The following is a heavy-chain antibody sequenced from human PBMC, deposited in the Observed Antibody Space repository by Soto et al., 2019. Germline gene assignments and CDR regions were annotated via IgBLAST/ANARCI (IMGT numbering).Heavy chain of an antibody. CDR3: ARDGHDHPHFDY. J-gene: IGHJ4*02. CDR1: GFTFSSYG. Sequence: PGGSLRLSCAASGFTFSSYGMHWVRQAPGKGLEWVAVIWYDGSNKYYADSVKGRFTISRDNSKNTLYLQMNSLRAEDTAVYYCARDGHDHPHFDYWGQGTLVTVSS. CDR2: IWYDGSNK. V-gene: IGHV3-33*01.